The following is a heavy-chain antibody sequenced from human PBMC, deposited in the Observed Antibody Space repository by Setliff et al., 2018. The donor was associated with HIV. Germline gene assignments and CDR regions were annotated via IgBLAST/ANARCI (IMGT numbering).Heavy chain of an antibody. CDR3: ARAPYSNIMYYFDC. Sequence: ASVKVSCQASGYKFTNYYIHWVRQAPGQGLEWMGWIIPNSGDTNFAQRSQGRITMTTDTSLTTAYMELSRLRSDDTAVYYCARAPYSNIMYYFDCWGQGTLVTVSS. CDR1: GYKFTNYY. D-gene: IGHD6-13*01. J-gene: IGHJ4*02. V-gene: IGHV1-2*02. CDR2: IIPNSGDT.